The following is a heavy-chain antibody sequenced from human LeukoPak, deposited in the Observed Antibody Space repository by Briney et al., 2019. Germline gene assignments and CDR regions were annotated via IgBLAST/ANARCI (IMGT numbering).Heavy chain of an antibody. J-gene: IGHJ4*02. CDR1: GFTFSSYA. Sequence: PGGSLRLSCAASGFTFSSYAMHWVRQAPGKGREWVAVISYDGSNKYYADSVKGRFTISRDNSKNTLYLQMNSLRAEDTAVYYCARDFEEIVATIIGDYWGQGTLVTVSS. CDR3: ARDFEEIVATIIGDY. CDR2: ISYDGSNK. V-gene: IGHV3-30*01. D-gene: IGHD5-12*01.